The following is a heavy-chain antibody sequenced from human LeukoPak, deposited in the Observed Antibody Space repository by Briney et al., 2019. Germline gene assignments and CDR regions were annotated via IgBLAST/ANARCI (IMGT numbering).Heavy chain of an antibody. CDR3: ARDPYCSGGSCYSNSDY. CDR1: GGSISSSSYY. D-gene: IGHD2-15*01. V-gene: IGHV4-39*07. Sequence: PSETLSLTCTVSGGSISSSSYYWGWISQPPGKGLEWIGSIYYSGSTYYNPSLKSRVTISVDTSKNQFSLKLSSVTAADTAVYYCARDPYCSGGSCYSNSDYWGQGTLVTVSS. J-gene: IGHJ4*02. CDR2: IYYSGST.